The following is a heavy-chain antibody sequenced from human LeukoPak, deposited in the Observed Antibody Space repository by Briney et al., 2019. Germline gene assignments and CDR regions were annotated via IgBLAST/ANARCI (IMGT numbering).Heavy chain of an antibody. CDR3: ARYDSSGYSIGY. CDR1: GGAISSHY. J-gene: IGHJ4*02. V-gene: IGHV4-59*11. CDR2: TYFSGNI. Sequence: SETLSLTCTVSGGAISSHYWSWIQQPPGKGLEWIGYTYFSGNINYNPSLKSRVTISVDTSKTHFSLKLSSVTAAGTAVYYCARYDSSGYSIGYWGQGTQVTVAS. D-gene: IGHD3-22*01.